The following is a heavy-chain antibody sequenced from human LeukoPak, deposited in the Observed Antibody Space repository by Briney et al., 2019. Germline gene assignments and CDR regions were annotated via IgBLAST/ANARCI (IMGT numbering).Heavy chain of an antibody. D-gene: IGHD5-18*01. CDR3: ARESVQLWFPHYYYYMDV. Sequence: SETLSLTCTVSCGSISSSSYYWSWIPQPPGKGLEGIGYIYYSGSTNYNPSLKSRVTISVDTSKNQFSLKLSSVTAADTAVYYCARESVQLWFPHYYYYMDVWGKGTTVTISS. J-gene: IGHJ6*03. V-gene: IGHV4-61*01. CDR2: IYYSGST. CDR1: CGSISSSSYY.